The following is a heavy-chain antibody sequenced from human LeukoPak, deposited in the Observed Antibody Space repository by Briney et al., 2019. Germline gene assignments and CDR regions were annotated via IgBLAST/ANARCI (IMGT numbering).Heavy chain of an antibody. CDR3: ARGRNDFWSGRYYFDY. CDR2: IYYSGST. CDR1: GGSISSYY. V-gene: IGHV4-59*01. D-gene: IGHD3-3*01. J-gene: IGHJ4*02. Sequence: PSETLSLTCTVSGGSISSYYWSWIRQPPGKGLEWIGYIYYSGSTNYNPSLKSRVTISADTSKNQFSLKLSSVTAADTAVYYCARGRNDFWSGRYYFDYWGQGTLVTVSS.